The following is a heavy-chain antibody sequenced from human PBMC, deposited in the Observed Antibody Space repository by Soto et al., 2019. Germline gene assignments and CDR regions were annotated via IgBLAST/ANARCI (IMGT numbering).Heavy chain of an antibody. CDR2: INPIFGNT. Sequence: SVKVSCKASGGTFSRYAIRWVRQAPGQGLEWMGGINPIFGNTNYAQQFQGRVTITGDTSTSTAYMELSSLRSEDTAVYYCARSRDLSGDIDYWGQGPLVTVSS. D-gene: IGHD5-12*01. CDR1: GGTFSRYA. CDR3: ARSRDLSGDIDY. J-gene: IGHJ4*02. V-gene: IGHV1-69*06.